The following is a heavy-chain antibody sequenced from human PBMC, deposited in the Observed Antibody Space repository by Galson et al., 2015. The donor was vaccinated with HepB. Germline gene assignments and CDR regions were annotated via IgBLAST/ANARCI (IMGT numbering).Heavy chain of an antibody. Sequence: TLSLTCTVSGGSMSTYYWSWVRQPPGKGLEWLGYIYYIGSTNYNPSLKSRVTISVDTSKNQFSLRLSSVTAADTAVYYCARRFRDSTGYHHYAFDIWGQGTMVTVSS. D-gene: IGHD3-22*01. CDR1: GGSMSTYY. CDR2: IYYIGST. J-gene: IGHJ3*02. CDR3: ARRFRDSTGYHHYAFDI. V-gene: IGHV4-59*01.